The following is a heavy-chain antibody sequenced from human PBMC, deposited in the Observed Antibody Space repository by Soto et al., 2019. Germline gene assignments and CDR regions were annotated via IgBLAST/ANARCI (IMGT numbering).Heavy chain of an antibody. Sequence: QVQLQESGPGLVKPSETLSLTCTVSGGSVSGYYWSWIRQPPGKGLEWIGYIYYSGSTNYNPSLKSRVTISVDTSKNQFSLKLSSVTAADTAVYYCARGPQWLDDWGQGTLVTVSS. J-gene: IGHJ4*02. CDR2: IYYSGST. CDR1: GGSVSGYY. D-gene: IGHD6-19*01. CDR3: ARGPQWLDD. V-gene: IGHV4-59*02.